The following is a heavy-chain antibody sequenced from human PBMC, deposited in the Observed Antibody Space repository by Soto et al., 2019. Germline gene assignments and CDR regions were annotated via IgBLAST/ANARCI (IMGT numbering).Heavy chain of an antibody. CDR2: INPNSGGT. CDR3: ARLGNWNDEDYYYYGMDV. V-gene: IGHV1-2*02. CDR1: GYTFTGYY. Sequence: ASVKVSCKASGYTFTGYYMHWVRPAPGQGLEWMGWINPNSGGTNYAQKFQGRVTMTRDTSISTAYMELSRLRSDDTAVYYCARLGNWNDEDYYYYGMDVWGQGTTVTVSS. J-gene: IGHJ6*02. D-gene: IGHD1-20*01.